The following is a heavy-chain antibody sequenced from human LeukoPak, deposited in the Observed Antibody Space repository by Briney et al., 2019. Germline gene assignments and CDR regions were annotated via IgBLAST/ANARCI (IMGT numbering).Heavy chain of an antibody. J-gene: IGHJ4*02. D-gene: IGHD6-13*01. CDR3: TRVRSSWYYFDY. Sequence: GGSLRLSCIASGFTFGDYAMSWVRQAPGKGLEWVGFIRSKAYGGTTEYAASVKGRFTISRDDSKSIAYLQMNSLKTEDTGVYYCTRVRSSWYYFDYWGQGTLVTVSS. CDR1: GFTFGDYA. V-gene: IGHV3-49*04. CDR2: IRSKAYGGTT.